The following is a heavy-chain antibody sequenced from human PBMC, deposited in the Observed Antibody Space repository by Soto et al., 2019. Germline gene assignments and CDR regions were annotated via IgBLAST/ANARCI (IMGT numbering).Heavy chain of an antibody. CDR3: AKATNIRPRYYYDSSGYSPFDY. CDR2: ISGSGGST. D-gene: IGHD3-22*01. V-gene: IGHV3-23*01. J-gene: IGHJ4*02. CDR1: GFTFSSYA. Sequence: GGSLRLSCAASGFTFSSYAMRWVRQAPGKGLEWVSAISGSGGSTYYADSVKGRFTISRDNSKNTLYLQMNSLRAEDTAVYYCAKATNIRPRYYYDSSGYSPFDYWGQGTLVTVSS.